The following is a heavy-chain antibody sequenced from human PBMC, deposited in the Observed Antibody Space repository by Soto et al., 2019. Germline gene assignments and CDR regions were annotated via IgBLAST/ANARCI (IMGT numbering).Heavy chain of an antibody. J-gene: IGHJ4*02. Sequence: VPVLESGGGLVQPGGSLRLSCVASGFTFSNYAMTWVRQAPGKGMEWVSAIRGNGGETFYADSVKGRFTISRDNSKNTLYLQMNSLRAEDTAVYHCAKGDQERQWVFLHNWGQGTLVTVSS. D-gene: IGHD2-21*01. CDR2: IRGNGGET. V-gene: IGHV3-23*01. CDR3: AKGDQERQWVFLHN. CDR1: GFTFSNYA.